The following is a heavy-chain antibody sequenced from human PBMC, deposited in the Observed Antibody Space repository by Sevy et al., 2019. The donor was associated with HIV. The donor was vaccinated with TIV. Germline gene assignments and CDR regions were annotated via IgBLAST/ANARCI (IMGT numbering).Heavy chain of an antibody. V-gene: IGHV1-24*01. CDR3: ATTKDYYEDSGDPFDY. Sequence: ASVKVSCKVSGYRLTGLSMHWVRQAPGKGLEWMASVDPEHGETFYAQKFQGRLTLTEDTSTDTAYMGLSSLRAEDTAVYYCATTKDYYEDSGDPFDYWDQGTLVTVSS. D-gene: IGHD3-22*01. J-gene: IGHJ4*02. CDR1: GYRLTGLS. CDR2: VDPEHGET.